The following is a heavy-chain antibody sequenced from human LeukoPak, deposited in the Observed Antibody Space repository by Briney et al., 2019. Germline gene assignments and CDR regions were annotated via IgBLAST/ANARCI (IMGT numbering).Heavy chain of an antibody. CDR1: GDSFSNYY. J-gene: IGHJ4*02. CDR2: IYGSGGS. CDR3: AREAETYSSGFYYDQ. Sequence: SETLSLTCNGSGDSFSNYYWSWIGQPAGRGLEWIGRIYGSGGSNYNPSLKSRVSISVDKSKNRFSLNLTSVTAADTAVYYCAREAETYSSGFYYDQWGQGTLVTVSS. V-gene: IGHV4-4*07. D-gene: IGHD5-18*01.